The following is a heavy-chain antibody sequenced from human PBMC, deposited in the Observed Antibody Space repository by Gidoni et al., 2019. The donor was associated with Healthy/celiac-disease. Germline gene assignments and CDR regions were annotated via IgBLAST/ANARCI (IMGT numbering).Heavy chain of an antibody. D-gene: IGHD3-9*01. CDR2: ISGSDGST. CDR3: AKGGRILRYFDY. Sequence: EVQLLESGGGLVQPGGSLRLSCAASGSTFRSYAMSWVRQAPGKGLEWVSAISGSDGSTYYADSVKGRFTISRDNSKNTLYLQMNSLRAEDTAVYYCAKGGRILRYFDYWGQGTLVTVSS. V-gene: IGHV3-23*01. J-gene: IGHJ4*02. CDR1: GSTFRSYA.